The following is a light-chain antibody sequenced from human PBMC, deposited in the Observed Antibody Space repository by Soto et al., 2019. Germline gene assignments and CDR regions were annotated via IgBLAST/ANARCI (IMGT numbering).Light chain of an antibody. J-gene: IGKJ5*01. CDR2: GAS. Sequence: DIQMTQSPSSVSASVGDRVTITCRASQDIGSYLGWYQQKPGKAPYLLIYGASSLQDGVPSRFYGSGYGTDFTLTISCLQPEDFSTYYCQQGGTFPITFGQGTRLEIK. CDR1: QDIGSY. CDR3: QQGGTFPIT. V-gene: IGKV1-12*01.